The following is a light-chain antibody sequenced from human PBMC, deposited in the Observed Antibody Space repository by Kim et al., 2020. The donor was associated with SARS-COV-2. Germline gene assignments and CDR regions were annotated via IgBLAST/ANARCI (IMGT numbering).Light chain of an antibody. CDR2: AAS. V-gene: IGKV1-27*01. CDR1: QGISNY. J-gene: IGKJ3*01. CDR3: QKCNGPLT. Sequence: DIQMTQSPSSLSASVGDRVTITCRASQGISNYLAWYQQKPGKVPKLLIFAASTLQSGVPSRFSGSGSGTDFTLTISSLQHEDVATYYCQKCNGPLTFGPGTKVDIK.